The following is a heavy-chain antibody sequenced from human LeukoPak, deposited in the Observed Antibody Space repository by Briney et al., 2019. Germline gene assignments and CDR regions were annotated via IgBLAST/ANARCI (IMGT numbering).Heavy chain of an antibody. Sequence: PGGSLRLSCAASGFTFSSYSMNWVRQAPGKGLEWVSYISSSSSTIYYADSVKGRFTISRDNAKNSLYLQMNSLRAEDTALYYCARDVKKYSSGWYGYEPYYFDYWGQGTLVTVSS. CDR3: ARDVKKYSSGWYGYEPYYFDY. CDR1: GFTFSSYS. J-gene: IGHJ4*02. V-gene: IGHV3-48*01. CDR2: ISSSSSTI. D-gene: IGHD6-19*01.